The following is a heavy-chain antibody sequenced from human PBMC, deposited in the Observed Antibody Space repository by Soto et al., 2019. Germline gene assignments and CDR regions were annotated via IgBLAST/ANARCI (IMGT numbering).Heavy chain of an antibody. V-gene: IGHV3-33*01. CDR1: GFTFSSYG. CDR2: IWYDGSNK. D-gene: IGHD6-13*01. Sequence: GGSLRLSCAASGFTFSSYGMHWVRQAPGKGLEWVAVIWYDGSNKYYADSVKGRFTISRDNSKNTLYLQMNSLRAEDTAVYYCARAQQLVRSYYYYGMDVWGQGTTVTVSS. CDR3: ARAQQLVRSYYYYGMDV. J-gene: IGHJ6*02.